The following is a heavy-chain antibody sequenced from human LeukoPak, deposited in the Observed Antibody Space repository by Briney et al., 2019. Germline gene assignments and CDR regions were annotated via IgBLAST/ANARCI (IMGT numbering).Heavy chain of an antibody. CDR2: IYYSGST. V-gene: IGHV4-31*03. J-gene: IGHJ4*02. CDR3: ARSRGSVFSGYAIGY. D-gene: IGHD3-22*01. CDR1: GGSISSGGYY. Sequence: PSETLSLTCTVSGGSISSGGYYWSWIRQHPGKGLEWIGYIYYSGSTYYNPSLKSRVTISVDTSKNQFSLKLSSVTAADTAVYYCARSRGSVFSGYAIGYWGQGTLVTVSS.